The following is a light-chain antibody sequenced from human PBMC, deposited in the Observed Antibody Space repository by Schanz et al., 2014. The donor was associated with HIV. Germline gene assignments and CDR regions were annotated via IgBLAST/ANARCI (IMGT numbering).Light chain of an antibody. V-gene: IGLV2-11*01. CDR1: SSDVGGYNY. J-gene: IGLJ1*01. CDR2: DVT. CDR3: SSFTSSFTYV. Sequence: QSALTQPRSVSGSPGQSVAISCTGTSSDVGGYNYVSWYQQHPGKAPKLMIYDVTKRPSGVSNRFSGSKSGNTASLTISGLQAEDEADYYCSSFTSSFTYVFGTGTKLTVL.